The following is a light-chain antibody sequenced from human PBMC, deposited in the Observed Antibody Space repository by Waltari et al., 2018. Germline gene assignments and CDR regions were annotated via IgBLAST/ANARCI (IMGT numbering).Light chain of an antibody. CDR2: GAP. CDR1: QSISKN. V-gene: IGKV3-15*01. J-gene: IGKJ2*03. Sequence: EIVMTQSPVTLSVSPGERATLSCRASQSISKNLAWDQQKTGHAPRLPIYGAPTRATGIPARFRGSGSGTEFTLTISNLQTEDFAVYYCQQYNHWYSFGQGTKLEIK. CDR3: QQYNHWYS.